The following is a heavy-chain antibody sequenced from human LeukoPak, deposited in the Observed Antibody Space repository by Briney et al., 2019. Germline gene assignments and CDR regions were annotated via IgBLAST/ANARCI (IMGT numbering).Heavy chain of an antibody. J-gene: IGHJ3*02. V-gene: IGHV3-7*01. CDR2: ITQDGSEK. D-gene: IGHD3-9*01. Sequence: GGSLRLSCAASGFTFSSYWMSWVRQAPGKGLEWVANITQDGSEKYYVDSVKGRFTISRDNAKNSLYLQMNSLRAEDTAVYYCARELRYFDHHAFDIWGQGTMVTVSS. CDR1: GFTFSSYW. CDR3: ARELRYFDHHAFDI.